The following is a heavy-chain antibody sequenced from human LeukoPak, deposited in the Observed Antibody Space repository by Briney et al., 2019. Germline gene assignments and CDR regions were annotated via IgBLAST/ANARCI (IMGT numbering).Heavy chain of an antibody. V-gene: IGHV4-39*07. Sequence: SETLSLTCTVSGGSISSSSYYWGWIRQPPGKGLEWIGSIYYSGSTYYNPSLKSRVTISVDTSKNQFSLKLSSVTAADTAVYYCARYMVDSSWFDPWGQGTLVTVSS. CDR1: GGSISSSSYY. D-gene: IGHD2-8*01. CDR3: ARYMVDSSWFDP. J-gene: IGHJ5*02. CDR2: IYYSGST.